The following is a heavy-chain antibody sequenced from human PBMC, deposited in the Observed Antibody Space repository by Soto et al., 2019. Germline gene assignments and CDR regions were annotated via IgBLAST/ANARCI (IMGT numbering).Heavy chain of an antibody. CDR2: IWYDGSNK. CDR3: AREALVQDYYYGMDV. Sequence: QVQLVESGGGVVQPGRSLRLSCAASGFTFSSYGMHWVRQAPGKGLEWVAVIWYDGSNKYYADSVKGRFTISRDNSKNTLYLQMNGLRAEDTAVYYCAREALVQDYYYGMDVWGQGTTVTVSS. CDR1: GFTFSSYG. V-gene: IGHV3-33*01. J-gene: IGHJ6*02. D-gene: IGHD6-6*01.